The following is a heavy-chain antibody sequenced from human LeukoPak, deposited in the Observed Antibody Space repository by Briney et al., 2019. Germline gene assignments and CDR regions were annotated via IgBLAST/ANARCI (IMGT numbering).Heavy chain of an antibody. J-gene: IGHJ2*01. Sequence: SVKVSCKASGGTFSSYAISWVRQAPGQGLEWMGRIIPIFGTANYAQKLQGRVTITTDESTSTAYMELSSLRSEDTAVYYCARDWVDGYNYRDRYFDLWGRGTLVTVSS. CDR1: GGTFSSYA. V-gene: IGHV1-69*05. CDR2: IIPIFGTA. D-gene: IGHD5-24*01. CDR3: ARDWVDGYNYRDRYFDL.